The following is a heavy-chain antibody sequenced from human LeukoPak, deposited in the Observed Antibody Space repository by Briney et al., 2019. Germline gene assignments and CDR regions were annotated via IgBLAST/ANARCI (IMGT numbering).Heavy chain of an antibody. CDR3: ARGPFYGDYVFDY. D-gene: IGHD4-17*01. J-gene: IGHJ4*02. CDR2: ISSSGSTI. V-gene: IGHV3-48*03. CDR1: GFTFSSYE. Sequence: PGGSLRLSCAASGFTFSSYEMNWVRQAPGKGLEWISYISSSGSTIYYADSVKGRFTISRDNAKNSLYLQMNSLRAEDTAVYYCARGPFYGDYVFDYWGQGTLVTVSS.